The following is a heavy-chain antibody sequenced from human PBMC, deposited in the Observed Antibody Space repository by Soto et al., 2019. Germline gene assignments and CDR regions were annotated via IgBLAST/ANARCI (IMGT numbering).Heavy chain of an antibody. J-gene: IGHJ6*02. D-gene: IGHD2-2*01. CDR3: ATDLYQLQQVYYCLDV. V-gene: IGHV3-30*03. CDR1: GFTFSGYG. Sequence: QVQLVESGGGVVQPGRSLRLSCAASGFTFSGYGMHWVRQAPGKGLEWVAVTSYDGSNKYYADSVKGRFTISRVNSKNTRDLHMNSLRAEDKAVYYCATDLYQLQQVYYCLDVWGQGTTVAVSS. CDR2: TSYDGSNK.